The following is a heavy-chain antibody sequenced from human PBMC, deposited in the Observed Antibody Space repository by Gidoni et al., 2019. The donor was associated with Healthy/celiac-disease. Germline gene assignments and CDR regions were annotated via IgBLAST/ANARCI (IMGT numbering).Heavy chain of an antibody. J-gene: IGHJ3*02. D-gene: IGHD3-3*01. Sequence: EVQLVESGGGLVKPGGSLRLSCAAAGFTFSSYSMNWVRQAPGKGLEWVSSISSSSSYVYYADSVKGRFTISRDNAKNSLYLQMNSLRAEDTAVYYCARDSRRFLGAFDIWGQGTMVTVSS. CDR1: GFTFSSYS. V-gene: IGHV3-21*01. CDR3: ARDSRRFLGAFDI. CDR2: ISSSSSYV.